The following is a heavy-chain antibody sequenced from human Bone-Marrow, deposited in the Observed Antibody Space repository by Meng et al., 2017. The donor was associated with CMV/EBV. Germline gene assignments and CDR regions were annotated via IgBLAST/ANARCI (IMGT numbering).Heavy chain of an antibody. D-gene: IGHD3-3*01. CDR2: ISSSSSYI. CDR1: GFTFSSYS. Sequence: GESLKISCAASGFTFSSYSMNWVRQAPGKGLEWVSSISSSSSYIYYADSVKGRFTISGDNAKNSLYLQMNSLRAEDTAVYYCASRATIFGVVWRGGTPNYNWFDPWGQGTLVTVSS. J-gene: IGHJ5*02. V-gene: IGHV3-21*01. CDR3: ASRATIFGVVWRGGTPNYNWFDP.